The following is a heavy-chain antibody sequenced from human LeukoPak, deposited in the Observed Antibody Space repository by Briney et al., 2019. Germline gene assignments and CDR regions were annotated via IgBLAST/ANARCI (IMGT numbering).Heavy chain of an antibody. CDR2: ISGSGGSA. CDR3: AKYGSGSDFDS. D-gene: IGHD6-19*01. Sequence: GGSLRLSCEASGFTFSSYAMSWVRQAPGKGLEWVSSISGSGGSAYYADSVKGRFTISRDNSKNTLYLQMNSLRAEDTAVYYCAKYGSGSDFDSWGQGTLVTVSS. V-gene: IGHV3-23*01. CDR1: GFTFSSYA. J-gene: IGHJ4*02.